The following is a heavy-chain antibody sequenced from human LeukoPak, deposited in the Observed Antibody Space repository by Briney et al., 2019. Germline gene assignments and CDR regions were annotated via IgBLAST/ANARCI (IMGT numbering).Heavy chain of an antibody. J-gene: IGHJ4*02. Sequence: GGPLRLSCAASGFTFSSYSMNWVRQAPGKGLEWVSSISSSSSYIYYADSVKGRFTISRDNAKNSLYLQMNSLRAEDTAVYYCAREPGVAAAGTAVLWGQGTLVTVSS. CDR3: AREPGVAAAGTAVL. CDR1: GFTFSSYS. CDR2: ISSSSSYI. V-gene: IGHV3-21*01. D-gene: IGHD6-13*01.